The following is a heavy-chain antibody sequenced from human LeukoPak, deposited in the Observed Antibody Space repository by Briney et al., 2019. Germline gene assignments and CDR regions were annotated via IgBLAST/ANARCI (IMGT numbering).Heavy chain of an antibody. V-gene: IGHV3-23*01. CDR3: ARRSGIAVAGAFDY. D-gene: IGHD6-19*01. CDR2: ISGSGGTT. Sequence: GGSLRLSCTASGFTFSSYARSWVRQAPGKGLEGVSAISGSGGTTYYADSVKGRFTISRDNSKNTLYLQMNGLRAEDTAVYYCARRSGIAVAGAFDYWGQGTLVTVSS. CDR1: GFTFSSYA. J-gene: IGHJ4*02.